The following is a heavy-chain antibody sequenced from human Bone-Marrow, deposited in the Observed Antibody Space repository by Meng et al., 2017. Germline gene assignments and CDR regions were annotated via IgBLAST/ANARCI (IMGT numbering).Heavy chain of an antibody. CDR1: GGSFSGYY. D-gene: IGHD5-18*01. CDR2: INHSGST. Sequence: QVPLHEWGAGLLKPSETLSLTCAVYGGSFSGYYWSWIRQPPGKGLEWIGEINHSGSTNYNPSLKSRVTISVDTSKNQFSLKLSSVTAADTAVYYCARGSWLQLWLQDYWGQGTLVTVSS. CDR3: ARGSWLQLWLQDY. J-gene: IGHJ4*02. V-gene: IGHV4-34*01.